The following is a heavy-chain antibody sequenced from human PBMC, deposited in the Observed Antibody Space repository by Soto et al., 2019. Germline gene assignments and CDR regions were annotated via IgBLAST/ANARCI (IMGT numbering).Heavy chain of an antibody. V-gene: IGHV3-23*01. Sequence: EVQLLESGGGLVQRGGSLRLSCAASGFMCGGYGMSWVCQAPGKGLEWVAASNGDGGSTYYADSVKGRFTISRDNSKNPLDLQMNSLGDEDTAVYYCAKVVQMATVRGYFDYWGHGTLVTVSS. J-gene: IGHJ4*01. CDR3: AKVVQMATVRGYFDY. CDR1: GFMCGGYG. CDR2: SNGDGGST. D-gene: IGHD5-12*01.